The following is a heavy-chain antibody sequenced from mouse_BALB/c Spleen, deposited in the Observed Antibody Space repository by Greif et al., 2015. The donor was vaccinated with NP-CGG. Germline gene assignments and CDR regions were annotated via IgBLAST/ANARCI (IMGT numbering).Heavy chain of an antibody. Sequence: QVQLKDSGAELVKPGASVKLSCKASGYTFTSYYMYWVKQRPGQGLEWIGEINPSNGGTNFNEKFKSKATLTVDKSSSTAYMQLSSLTSEDSAVYYCTRSGYGNYFDYWGQGTTLTVSS. CDR3: TRSGYGNYFDY. CDR1: GYTFTSYY. J-gene: IGHJ2*01. D-gene: IGHD2-10*02. CDR2: INPSNGGT. V-gene: IGHV1S81*02.